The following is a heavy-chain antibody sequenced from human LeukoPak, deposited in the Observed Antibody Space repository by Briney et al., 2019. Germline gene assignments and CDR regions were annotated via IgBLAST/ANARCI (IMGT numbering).Heavy chain of an antibody. D-gene: IGHD2-2*01. Sequence: SETLSPTCTVSGGSISNYYWSWIRQPPGKGLEWIGSIYYSGSTYYNPSLKSRVTISVDTSKNQFSLKLSSVTAADTAVYYCARHAHRRYCSSTSCPPTQPHDYWGQGTLVTVSS. V-gene: IGHV4-39*01. CDR2: IYYSGST. CDR3: ARHAHRRYCSSTSCPPTQPHDY. J-gene: IGHJ4*02. CDR1: GGSISNYY.